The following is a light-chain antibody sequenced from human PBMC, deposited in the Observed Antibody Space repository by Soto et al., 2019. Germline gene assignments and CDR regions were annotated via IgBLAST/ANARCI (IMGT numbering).Light chain of an antibody. V-gene: IGKV3-20*01. CDR1: QVVSSSY. Sequence: EIVLTQSPGTLSLSPGERATLSCRASQVVSSSYLAWYQQTPGQAPRLLISEASRRATGIPDRFSGSGSVTDFTLTISRLEPEDFAVYYCQQYGSLPETFGQGTRVEIK. CDR2: EAS. CDR3: QQYGSLPET. J-gene: IGKJ1*01.